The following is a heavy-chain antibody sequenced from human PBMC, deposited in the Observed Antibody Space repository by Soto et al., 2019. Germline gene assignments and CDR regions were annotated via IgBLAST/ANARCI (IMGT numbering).Heavy chain of an antibody. Sequence: EVQLVESGGGLVQPGGSLRLSCAASGFTFSTYWMTWVRQAPGKGLEWVANIKEDGSDKYYVDSVKGRFTISGDNGKNSLYLQMNSLRTEDTAVYYCARGPLDYWGQGTLVTVSS. V-gene: IGHV3-7*01. CDR2: IKEDGSDK. J-gene: IGHJ4*02. CDR3: ARGPLDY. CDR1: GFTFSTYW.